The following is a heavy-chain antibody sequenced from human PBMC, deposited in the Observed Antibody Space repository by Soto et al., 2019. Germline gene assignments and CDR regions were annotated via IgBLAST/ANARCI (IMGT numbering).Heavy chain of an antibody. V-gene: IGHV3-30-3*02. CDR2: ISYDGSNK. CDR3: AKPTAALYGYSYGWGYYFDY. CDR1: GFTFSSYA. D-gene: IGHD5-18*01. J-gene: IGHJ4*02. Sequence: GGSLRLSCAASGFTFSSYAMHWVRQAPGKGLEWVAVISYDGSNKYYADSVKGRFTISRDNSKNTLYLQMNSLRAEDTAVYYCAKPTAALYGYSYGWGYYFDYWGQGTLVTVSS.